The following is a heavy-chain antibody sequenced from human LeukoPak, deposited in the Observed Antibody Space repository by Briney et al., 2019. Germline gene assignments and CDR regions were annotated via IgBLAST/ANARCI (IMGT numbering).Heavy chain of an antibody. Sequence: GGSLRLSCAASGLTFSNYAMSWVRQAPGRGLEWVSTISGSGDSTYYAESVKGRFTISRDNSKNTLYLEMNSLRAEDTAVYYCAKDPILERLYKNYGMDVWGQGTTLTVSS. V-gene: IGHV3-23*01. CDR2: ISGSGDST. CDR3: AKDPILERLYKNYGMDV. D-gene: IGHD1-1*01. J-gene: IGHJ6*02. CDR1: GLTFSNYA.